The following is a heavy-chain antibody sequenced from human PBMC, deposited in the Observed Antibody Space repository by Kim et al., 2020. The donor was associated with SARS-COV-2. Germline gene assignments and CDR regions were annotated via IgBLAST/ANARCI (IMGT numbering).Heavy chain of an antibody. CDR2: IWFDGRNR. D-gene: IGHD6-13*01. Sequence: GRSLRLSCAASGLALSPYAMHWVRQAPGKGLEWVAIIWFDGRNRYYADSVKGRFTISRDNSNDMVYLQMDSLRVEDTGVYFCAKDQRPATGAKYYFDHWGQGTLVVVSS. CDR3: AKDQRPATGAKYYFDH. CDR1: GLALSPYA. V-gene: IGHV3-33*06. J-gene: IGHJ4*02.